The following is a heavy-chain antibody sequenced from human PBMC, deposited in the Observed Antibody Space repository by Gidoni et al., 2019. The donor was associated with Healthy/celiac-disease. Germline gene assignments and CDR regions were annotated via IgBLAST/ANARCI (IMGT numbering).Heavy chain of an antibody. V-gene: IGHV1-3*01. J-gene: IGHJ4*02. CDR1: GYTFTTYA. CDR2: INAANGYT. Sequence: QVQLVQSGAEVKKPGASVKVSCKASGYTFTTYAMHWVRQAPGQRLEWMGWINAANGYTKYSQNFQGRVIITRDTSASRAYMELSSLRSEDTAVYYCARDPGQYYFDFWGQGTLVTVSS. CDR3: ARDPGQYYFDF.